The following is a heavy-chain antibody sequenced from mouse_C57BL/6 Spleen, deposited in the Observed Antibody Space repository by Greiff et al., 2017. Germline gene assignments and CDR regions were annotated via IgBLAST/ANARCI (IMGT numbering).Heavy chain of an antibody. CDR3: ARGDYHADYFDY. D-gene: IGHD1-1*01. CDR1: GYTLTSYW. CDR2: IHPNSGST. Sequence: QVQLQQPGAELVKPGASVKLSCKASGYTLTSYWMHWVKQRPGQGLEWIGMIHPNSGSTNYNEKFKSKATLTVDKSSSTAYMQLSSLTSEDSAVYYCARGDYHADYFDYWGQGTTLTVSS. V-gene: IGHV1-64*01. J-gene: IGHJ2*01.